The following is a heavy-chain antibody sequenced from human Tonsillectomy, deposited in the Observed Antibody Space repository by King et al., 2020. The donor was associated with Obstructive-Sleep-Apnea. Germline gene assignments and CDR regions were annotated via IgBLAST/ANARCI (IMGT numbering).Heavy chain of an antibody. J-gene: IGHJ4*02. Sequence: VQLVESGGGLVKPGGSLRLSCAASRFTFSDYYMSWIRQAPGKGLEWVSYISSSGNTIYYADSVKGRFTISRDNAKNSLYLQRNSLRAEDTAVYYCAREEMATITPAFDYWGQGTLVTVSS. CDR1: RFTFSDYY. CDR3: AREEMATITPAFDY. CDR2: ISSSGNTI. D-gene: IGHD5-24*01. V-gene: IGHV3-11*01.